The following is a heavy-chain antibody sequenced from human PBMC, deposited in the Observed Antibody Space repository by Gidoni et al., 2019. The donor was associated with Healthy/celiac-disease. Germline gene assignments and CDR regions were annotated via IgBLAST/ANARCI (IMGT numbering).Heavy chain of an antibody. CDR2: IWYDGSNK. D-gene: IGHD3-22*01. CDR1: GFTFSSYG. J-gene: IGHJ4*02. CDR3: ARDYGSSGYYYHY. V-gene: IGHV3-33*01. Sequence: QVQLVESGGGVVQPGRSLRLSCAASGFTFSSYGMHWVRQAPGKGLEWVAVIWYDGSNKYYADSVKGRFTISRDNSKNTLYLQMNSLRAEDTAVYYCARDYGSSGYYYHYWGQGTLVTVSS.